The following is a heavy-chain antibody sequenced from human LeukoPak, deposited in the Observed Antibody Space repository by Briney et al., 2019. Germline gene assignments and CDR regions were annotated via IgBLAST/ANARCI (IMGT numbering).Heavy chain of an antibody. CDR1: GFTFSSYW. CDR2: IKEDGSEK. CDR3: ARGDSSPQDY. Sequence: GSLRLSCAASGFTFSSYWMSWVRQAAGKGLEWVANIKEDGSEKFYVDSVKGRFTISRDNAKNSLYLQMNSLRAEDTAVYYCARGDSSPQDYWGQGTLVTVSS. V-gene: IGHV3-7*01. J-gene: IGHJ4*02. D-gene: IGHD3-22*01.